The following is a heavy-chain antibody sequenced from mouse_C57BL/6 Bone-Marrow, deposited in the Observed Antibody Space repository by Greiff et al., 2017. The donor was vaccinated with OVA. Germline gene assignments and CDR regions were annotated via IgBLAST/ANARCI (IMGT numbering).Heavy chain of an antibody. V-gene: IGHV1-54*01. CDR1: GYAFTNYL. CDR2: INPGSGGT. CDR3: ARGVYYDYDGRGRGFDY. D-gene: IGHD2-4*01. Sequence: QVQLKESGAELVRPGTSVKVSCKASGYAFTNYLIEWVKQRPGQGLEWIGVINPGSGGTNYNEKFQGKAKLTADKSSSTAYMQLSSLTSEDSAVYFCARGVYYDYDGRGRGFDYWGQGTTLTVSS. J-gene: IGHJ2*01.